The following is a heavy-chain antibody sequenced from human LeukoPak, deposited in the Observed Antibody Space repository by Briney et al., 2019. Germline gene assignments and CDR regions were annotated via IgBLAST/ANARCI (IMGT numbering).Heavy chain of an antibody. V-gene: IGHV4-34*01. J-gene: IGHJ4*02. CDR3: ARSLLHNRYFDY. D-gene: IGHD1-14*01. CDR2: MNHSGST. Sequence: SWIRQPPGKGLGWIGEMNHSGSTNYNPSLKSRVTMSVDTSKNQFSLKLSSVTAADTAVYYCARSLLHNRYFDYWGQGTLVTVSS.